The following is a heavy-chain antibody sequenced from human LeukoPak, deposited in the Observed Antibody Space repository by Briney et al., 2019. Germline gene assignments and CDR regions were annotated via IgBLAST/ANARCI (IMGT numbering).Heavy chain of an antibody. CDR1: GYTFTGYY. J-gene: IGHJ6*03. D-gene: IGHD1-7*01. CDR3: ARDLTGTTPLAPYYYYYYMDV. Sequence: ASVKVSCKASGYTFTGYYMHWVRQAPGQGLEWMGWINPNSGGTNYAQKLQGRVTMTRDTSISTAYMELSRLRSDDTAVYYCARDLTGTTPLAPYYYYYYMDVWGKGTTVTVSS. V-gene: IGHV1-2*02. CDR2: INPNSGGT.